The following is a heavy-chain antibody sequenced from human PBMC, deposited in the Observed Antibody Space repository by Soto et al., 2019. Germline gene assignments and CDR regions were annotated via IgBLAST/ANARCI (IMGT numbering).Heavy chain of an antibody. J-gene: IGHJ6*02. CDR2: INPSGGRI. D-gene: IGHD3-3*01. CDR3: ARDGPPTTTGVGPSYTMDV. Sequence: QMQLVQSGAEVKKPGASVKVSCKASGYTFTSYQMHWVRQAPGQGLEWMGIINPSGGRITYARRFQCRVMMTRGTSTNTVYMELRRLRSEDTAVYYCARDGPPTTTGVGPSYTMDVWGQGTTVTVS. V-gene: IGHV1-46*01. CDR1: GYTFTSYQ.